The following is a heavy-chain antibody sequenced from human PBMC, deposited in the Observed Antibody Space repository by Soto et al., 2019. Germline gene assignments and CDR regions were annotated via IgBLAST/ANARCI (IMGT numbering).Heavy chain of an antibody. Sequence: QVQLPESGPGLVKPSQTLSLPCTVSGGSLRRGGYYWSWLRQPPGQGLEWIGYIYYSGSTFYSPSLKSRVTISADTSKNQFSRKLSSVTAADTAVYYCARVYGPSGGYDYWGQGTLVTVSS. CDR1: GGSLRRGGYY. CDR2: IYYSGST. D-gene: IGHD3-10*01. V-gene: IGHV4-31*03. CDR3: ARVYGPSGGYDY. J-gene: IGHJ4*02.